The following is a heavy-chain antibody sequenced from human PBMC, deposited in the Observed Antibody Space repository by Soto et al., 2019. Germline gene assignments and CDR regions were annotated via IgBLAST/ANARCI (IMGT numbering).Heavy chain of an antibody. V-gene: IGHV5-10-1*01. CDR3: ARLGWGIAAGGPNYFYYYGMDV. CDR2: IDPSDSYT. Sequence: GESLKISCKGSGYSFTTYWINWVRQMPGGDLEWMGRIDPSDSYTNYSPSFQGHVSISADKSTSTAYLQWSSLQASDTARYYCARLGWGIAAGGPNYFYYYGMDVWGQGTTGTVSS. D-gene: IGHD6-13*01. J-gene: IGHJ6*02. CDR1: GYSFTTYW.